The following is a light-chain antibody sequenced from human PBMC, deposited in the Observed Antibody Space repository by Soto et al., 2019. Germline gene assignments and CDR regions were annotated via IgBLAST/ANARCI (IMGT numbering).Light chain of an antibody. Sequence: DIQMTQSPSSLSASVGDRVTITCRASQSISSYLNWYQQKPGKAPKLLIYTASSLQSGVPSRFSGSGSGTYFTLTISSLQPEDFATYYCQQSYSSRPFGQGTKVEIK. CDR1: QSISSY. CDR3: QQSYSSRP. CDR2: TAS. V-gene: IGKV1-39*01. J-gene: IGKJ1*01.